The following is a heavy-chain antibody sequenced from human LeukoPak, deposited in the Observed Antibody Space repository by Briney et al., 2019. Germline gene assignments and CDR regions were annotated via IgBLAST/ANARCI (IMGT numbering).Heavy chain of an antibody. Sequence: GGSLRLSCAASGFTSSNSGMNWVRQAPGKGLEWVSSISYSSGHIYYADSVKGRFTISRDNAKNSLYLQMNSLRVEDTAVYYCARVGEGYCSGGSCYAGDYWGQGTLVTVSS. J-gene: IGHJ4*02. V-gene: IGHV3-21*01. D-gene: IGHD2-15*01. CDR2: ISYSSGHI. CDR1: GFTSSNSG. CDR3: ARVGEGYCSGGSCYAGDY.